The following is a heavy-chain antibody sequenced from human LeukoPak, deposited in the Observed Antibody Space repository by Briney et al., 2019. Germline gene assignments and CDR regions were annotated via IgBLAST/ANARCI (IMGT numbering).Heavy chain of an antibody. Sequence: SQTLSLTCAISGDSVSSNNAPWNWSRQSPSRGLEWLGRTFYRPQWHYDYAVSVRSRITINPDTSNNQFSLQLNSVTPEDTAVYYCAREGTLVRGVMNHFDYWGQGTLVTVSS. CDR2: TFYRPQWHY. D-gene: IGHD3-10*01. V-gene: IGHV6-1*01. J-gene: IGHJ4*02. CDR3: AREGTLVRGVMNHFDY. CDR1: GDSVSSNNAP.